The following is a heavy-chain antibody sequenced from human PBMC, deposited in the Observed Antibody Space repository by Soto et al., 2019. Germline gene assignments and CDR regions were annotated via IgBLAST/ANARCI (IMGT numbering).Heavy chain of an antibody. V-gene: IGHV1-18*04. D-gene: IGHD3-22*01. J-gene: IGHJ4*02. CDR2: ISAYNGNT. Sequence: GSSVKVSCKASGYTFTSYGISWVRQAPGQGLEWMGWISAYNGNTNYAQKLQGRVTMTTDTSTSTAYMELRSLRSDDTAVYYCARGSGEGDYYDSSGYYSDYWGQGTLVTV. CDR3: ARGSGEGDYYDSSGYYSDY. CDR1: GYTFTSYG.